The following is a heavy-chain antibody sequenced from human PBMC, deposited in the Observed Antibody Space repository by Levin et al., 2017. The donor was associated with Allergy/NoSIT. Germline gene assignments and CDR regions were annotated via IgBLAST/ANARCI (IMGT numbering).Heavy chain of an antibody. CDR1: GFTFSSYA. CDR3: TRLGYSSGWYFDY. V-gene: IGHV3-64*01. J-gene: IGHJ4*02. CDR2: ISSNGGST. Sequence: GGSLRLSCAASGFTFSSYAMHWVRQAPGKGLEYVSAISSNGGSTYYANSVKGRFTISRDNSKNTLYLQMGSLRAEDMAVYYCTRLGYSSGWYFDYWGQGTLVTVSS. D-gene: IGHD6-19*01.